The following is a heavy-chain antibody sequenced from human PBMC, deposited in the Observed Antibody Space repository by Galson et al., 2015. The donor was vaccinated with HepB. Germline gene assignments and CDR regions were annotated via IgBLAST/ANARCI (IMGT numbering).Heavy chain of an antibody. D-gene: IGHD2/OR15-2a*01. CDR3: ARVSKQSLDY. V-gene: IGHV4-59*01. Sequence: TLSLTCTVSGGSISSYYWSWIRQPPGKGLEWIGYIYYSGGTNYNPSLKSRVTISVDTSKNQFSLKLSSVTAADTAVYYCARVSKQSLDYWGQGTLVTVSS. CDR2: IYYSGGT. CDR1: GGSISSYY. J-gene: IGHJ4*02.